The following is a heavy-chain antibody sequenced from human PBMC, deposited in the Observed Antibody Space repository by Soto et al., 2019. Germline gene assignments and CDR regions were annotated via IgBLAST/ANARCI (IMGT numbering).Heavy chain of an antibody. V-gene: IGHV4-4*07. CDR2: LSASGRT. CDR1: GDSIGNFY. Sequence: SQTLSLTCAISGDSIGNFYWSWIRQPAGKELESLERLSASGRTNYSPSLQSRVTMSLDRSKNRFSLRLTSVSAADTAVYFCARGMGRYFDILGRGTLVALSS. J-gene: IGHJ2*01. CDR3: ARGMGRYFDI. D-gene: IGHD2-8*01.